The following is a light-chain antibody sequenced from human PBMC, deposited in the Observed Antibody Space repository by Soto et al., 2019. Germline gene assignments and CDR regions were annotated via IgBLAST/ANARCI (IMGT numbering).Light chain of an antibody. CDR1: QSVLFRSNNKNY. J-gene: IGKJ4*01. CDR3: QQYYSTPLT. V-gene: IGKV4-1*01. CDR2: SAS. Sequence: DIVVTQSPDSLAVSLGERATVNCRSSQSVLFRSNNKNYLAWYQQKAGQPPTLLIYSASTRESGVPDRLSGSVSGADFALTIGSLQAEYVAVYYCQQYYSTPLTFGGVTKV.